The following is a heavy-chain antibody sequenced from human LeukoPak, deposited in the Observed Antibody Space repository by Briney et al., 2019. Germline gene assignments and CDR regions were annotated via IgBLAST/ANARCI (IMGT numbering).Heavy chain of an antibody. Sequence: PSETLSLTCTVSGGSISSSSYYWGWIRQPPGKGLEWIGSIYYSGSTYYNPSLKSRVTISVDTSKNQFSLKLSSVTAADTAVYYCARGLSGYTSGWWDDYWGQGTLVTVSS. D-gene: IGHD6-19*01. CDR2: IYYSGST. V-gene: IGHV4-39*07. CDR1: GGSISSSSYY. J-gene: IGHJ4*02. CDR3: ARGLSGYTSGWWDDY.